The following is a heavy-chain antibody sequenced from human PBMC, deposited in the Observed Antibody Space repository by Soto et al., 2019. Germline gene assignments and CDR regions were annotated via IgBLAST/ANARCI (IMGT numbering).Heavy chain of an antibody. CDR2: ISAYYGTT. Sequence: ASVKVSCKASGYTFTTYGLSWVRQAPGQGLEWMGWISAYYGTTRYARKFQGRVTMTRDTSTNTAYMELSRLRSDDTAVYYCARARRYCSSTSCHPTTSLAYWGQGTLVTVSS. D-gene: IGHD2-2*01. J-gene: IGHJ4*02. CDR3: ARARRYCSSTSCHPTTSLAY. CDR1: GYTFTTYG. V-gene: IGHV1-18*01.